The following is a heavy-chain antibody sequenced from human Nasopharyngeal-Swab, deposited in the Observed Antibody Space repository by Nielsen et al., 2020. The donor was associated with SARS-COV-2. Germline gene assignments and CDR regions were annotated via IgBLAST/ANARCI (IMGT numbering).Heavy chain of an antibody. D-gene: IGHD3-10*01. V-gene: IGHV3-21*01. Sequence: GESLKISCAASGFTFSSYSMNWVRQAPGKGREWVSSISSSNSYIYYAASVKGRFTISRDNAKNSLYLQMNSLRAEDTAVYYCARAGYGLWFGQFFYYFDYWGQGTLVTVSS. J-gene: IGHJ4*02. CDR3: ARAGYGLWFGQFFYYFDY. CDR2: ISSSNSYI. CDR1: GFTFSSYS.